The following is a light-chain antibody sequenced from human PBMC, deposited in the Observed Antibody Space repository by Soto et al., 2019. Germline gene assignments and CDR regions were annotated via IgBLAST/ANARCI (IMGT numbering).Light chain of an antibody. J-gene: IGLJ1*01. Sequence: QSVLTQPPSVSGAPGQRVTISCPARSSNLGAGYDGQLYQQLPVTAPKLLIYASSARPSGETDRCTRCNSSTSASLAMTGLQADDGTDYYSQSYYSSMIVSKGFGTGTKVTVL. CDR3: QSYYSSMIVSKG. V-gene: IGLV1-40*01. CDR1: SSNLGAGYD. CDR2: ASS.